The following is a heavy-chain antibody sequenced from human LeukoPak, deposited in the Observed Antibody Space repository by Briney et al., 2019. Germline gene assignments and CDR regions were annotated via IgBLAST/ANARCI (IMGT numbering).Heavy chain of an antibody. V-gene: IGHV3-33*06. CDR3: AKDERGYYDSSGFFGAIDY. J-gene: IGHJ4*02. CDR2: IWYGGSNK. Sequence: GGSLRLSCAASGFTFNRYARRWVRQAPSKGLEWVAVIWYGGSNKYYADSVKGRFTVSRDNSKNTLYLQMNSVRAEDTAVYYCAKDERGYYDSSGFFGAIDYWGQGSLVSVSS. D-gene: IGHD3-22*01. CDR1: GFTFNRYA.